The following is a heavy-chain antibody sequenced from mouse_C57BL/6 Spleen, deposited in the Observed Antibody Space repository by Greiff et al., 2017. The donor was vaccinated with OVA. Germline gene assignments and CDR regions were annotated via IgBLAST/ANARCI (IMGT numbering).Heavy chain of an antibody. CDR3: ARYRSSYAMDY. Sequence: EVKLMESGGGLVQPGGSLSLSCAASGFTFTDYYMSWVRQPPGKALAWLGFIRNKANGYTTEYSASVKGRFTISRDNSQSILYLQMNALRAEDSATYYCARYRSSYAMDYWGQGTSVTVSS. CDR2: IRNKANGYTT. D-gene: IGHD1-1*01. V-gene: IGHV7-3*01. CDR1: GFTFTDYY. J-gene: IGHJ4*01.